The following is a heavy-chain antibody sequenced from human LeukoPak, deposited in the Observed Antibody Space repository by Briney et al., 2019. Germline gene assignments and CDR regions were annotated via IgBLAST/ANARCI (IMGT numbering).Heavy chain of an antibody. CDR1: GGTFSSYA. V-gene: IGHV1-69*13. D-gene: IGHD3-10*01. J-gene: IGHJ5*02. CDR2: IIPIFGTA. CDR3: ARAPLRGNNWFDP. Sequence: SVKVSCKASGGTFSSYAISWVRQAPGQGLEWMGGIIPIFGTANYEQKFQGRVTITADESTSTAYMELSSLRSEDTAVYYCARAPLRGNNWFDPWGQGTLVTVSS.